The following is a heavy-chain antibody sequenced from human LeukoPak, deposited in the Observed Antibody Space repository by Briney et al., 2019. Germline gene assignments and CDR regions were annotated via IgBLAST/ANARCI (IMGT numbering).Heavy chain of an antibody. CDR3: ARAVSSSWVPTYYYYYYMDV. CDR1: GYTFTSYY. D-gene: IGHD6-13*01. J-gene: IGHJ6*03. CDR2: INPSGGST. Sequence: ASVKVSCKASGYTFTSYYMHWVRQAPGQGLEWMGIINPSGGSTSYAQKFQGRVTMTRDMSTSTVYMELSSLRSEDTAVYYCARAVSSSWVPTYYYYYYMDVWGKGTTVTISS. V-gene: IGHV1-46*01.